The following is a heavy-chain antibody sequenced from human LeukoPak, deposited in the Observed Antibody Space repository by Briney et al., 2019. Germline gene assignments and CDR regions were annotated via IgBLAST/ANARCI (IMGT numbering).Heavy chain of an antibody. V-gene: IGHV3-23*01. CDR1: GFTFSSYA. CDR3: AKEGPPKGYCSSTSCPEDY. D-gene: IGHD2-2*01. CDR2: ISGSGGST. Sequence: PGGSLRLSCAASGFTFSSYAMSWVRQAPGKGLEWVSAISGSGGSTYYADSVKGRFTISRDNSKNTLYLQMNSLRAEDTAVYYCAKEGPPKGYCSSTSCPEDYWGQGTLVTVSS. J-gene: IGHJ4*02.